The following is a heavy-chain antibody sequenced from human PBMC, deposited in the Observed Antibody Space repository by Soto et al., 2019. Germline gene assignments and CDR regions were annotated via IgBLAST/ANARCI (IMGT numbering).Heavy chain of an antibody. CDR3: AKDLGGEAAFDI. CDR2: ISWNSGSI. V-gene: IGHV3-9*01. Sequence: EEQLVESGGGLVQPGRSLRLSCAASGFTFDDYAMHWVRQAPGKGLEWVSGISWNSGSIGYADSVKGRFTISRDNAKNSLYLQMNSLRAEDTALYYCAKDLGGEAAFDIWGQGTMVTVSS. D-gene: IGHD2-15*01. CDR1: GFTFDDYA. J-gene: IGHJ3*02.